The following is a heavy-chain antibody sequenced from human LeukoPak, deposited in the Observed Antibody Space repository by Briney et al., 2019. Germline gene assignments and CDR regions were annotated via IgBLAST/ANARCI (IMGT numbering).Heavy chain of an antibody. Sequence: ASVKVSCKVSGYTLTELSMHWVRQAPGKGLEWMGGFDPEDGETIYAQKFQGRVTMTEDTSTDTAYMELSSLRSEDTAVYSCAFQGRPLGYCSGGSCYAIWGQGTMVTVSS. V-gene: IGHV1-24*01. D-gene: IGHD2-15*01. J-gene: IGHJ3*02. CDR1: GYTLTELS. CDR3: AFQGRPLGYCSGGSCYAI. CDR2: FDPEDGET.